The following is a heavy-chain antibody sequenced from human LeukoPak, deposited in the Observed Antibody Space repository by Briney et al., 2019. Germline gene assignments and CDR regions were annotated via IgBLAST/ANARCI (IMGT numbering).Heavy chain of an antibody. V-gene: IGHV2-70*11. CDR2: IDWDDDK. CDR3: AQIVGAPYYYFGMDV. D-gene: IGHD1-26*01. Sequence: ESGPTLVNPTQTLTLTCTFSGFSLSTSGMCVSWIRQPPGRALEWLARIDWDDDKYYSTSLKTRLTISKDTSKNQVVLTMTNMDPVDTATYYCAQIVGAPYYYFGMDVWGQGTTVTVSS. CDR1: GFSLSTSGMC. J-gene: IGHJ6*02.